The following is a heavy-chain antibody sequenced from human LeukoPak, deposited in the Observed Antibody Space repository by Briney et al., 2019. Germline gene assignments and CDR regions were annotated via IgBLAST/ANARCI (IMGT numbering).Heavy chain of an antibody. CDR3: ARYVWGSQREDY. CDR1: GYTFTSYD. D-gene: IGHD3-16*01. V-gene: IGHV1-8*01. J-gene: IGHJ4*02. Sequence: GASVKVSCKASGYTFTSYDINWVRQATGQGLEWMGWMNPNSGDTGYAQKFQGRVTMTRNTSISTAYMELSSLRSEDTAVYYCARYVWGSQREDYWGQGTLVTVSS. CDR2: MNPNSGDT.